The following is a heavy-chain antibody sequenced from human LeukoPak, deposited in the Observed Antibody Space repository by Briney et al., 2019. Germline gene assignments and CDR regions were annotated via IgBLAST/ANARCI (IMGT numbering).Heavy chain of an antibody. J-gene: IGHJ4*02. CDR1: GGSISSGGYS. CDR3: AGATWGSGYFDY. V-gene: IGHV4-30-2*01. Sequence: SETLSLTCAVSGGSISSGGYSWSWIRQPPGKGLEWIGYIYHSGSTYFNPSLKSRITMSVDTSKNQFSLRLSSVTAADTAVYYCAGATWGSGYFDYWGQGTLVTVSS. D-gene: IGHD7-27*01. CDR2: IYHSGST.